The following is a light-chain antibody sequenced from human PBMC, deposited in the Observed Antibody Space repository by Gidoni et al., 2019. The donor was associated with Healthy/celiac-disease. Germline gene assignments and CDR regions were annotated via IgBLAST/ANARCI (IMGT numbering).Light chain of an antibody. CDR3: HQSYSTPRYT. CDR1: QSISSY. Sequence: DIQMTQSPSSLSASVGDRVTITCRASQSISSYLNWYQQKPGKATKLLIYAASSLQSGVPSRFSGSGSGTDFTLTISSLQPEDFATYYCHQSYSTPRYTFGQGTKLEIK. CDR2: AAS. J-gene: IGKJ2*01. V-gene: IGKV1-39*01.